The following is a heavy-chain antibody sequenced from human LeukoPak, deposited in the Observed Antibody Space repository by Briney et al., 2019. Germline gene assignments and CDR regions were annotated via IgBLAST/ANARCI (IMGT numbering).Heavy chain of an antibody. D-gene: IGHD6-13*01. J-gene: IGHJ5*02. CDR1: GYTFTSYD. CDR3: ARVKGKAAAARFDP. V-gene: IGHV1-8*01. Sequence: GASVKVSRKASGYTFTSYDINWVRQATGQGLEWMGWMNPNSGNTGYAQKFQGRVTMTRNTSISTAYMELSSLRSEDTAVYYCARVKGKAAAARFDPWGQGTLVTVSS. CDR2: MNPNSGNT.